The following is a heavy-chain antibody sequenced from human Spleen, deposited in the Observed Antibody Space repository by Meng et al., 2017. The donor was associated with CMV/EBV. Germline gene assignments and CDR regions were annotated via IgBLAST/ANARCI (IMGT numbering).Heavy chain of an antibody. J-gene: IGHJ4*02. V-gene: IGHV3-11*04. Sequence: GGSLRLSCAASGFTFSDYYMSWIRQAPGKGLEWVSYISSSGYSIYYADSVKGRFTISRDSAKNSLYLQMNSLRGEDTAVYYCAKDQGYGSGTYNYFDYWGQGTLVTVSS. D-gene: IGHD3-10*01. CDR3: AKDQGYGSGTYNYFDY. CDR2: ISSSGYSI. CDR1: GFTFSDYY.